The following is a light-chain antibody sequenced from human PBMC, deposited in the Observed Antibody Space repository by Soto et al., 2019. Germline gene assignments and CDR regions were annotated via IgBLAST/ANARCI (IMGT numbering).Light chain of an antibody. CDR1: NIGSKS. CDR3: QVWDSSSAYVV. V-gene: IGLV3-21*04. Sequence: SYELTQPPSVSVAPGKTARITCGGNNIGSKSVHWYQQKPGQAPVLVIYYDSDRPSGIPERFSGSNSGNTATLTISRVEAGAEADYYCQVWDSSSAYVVFGGGTKLTVL. J-gene: IGLJ2*01. CDR2: YDS.